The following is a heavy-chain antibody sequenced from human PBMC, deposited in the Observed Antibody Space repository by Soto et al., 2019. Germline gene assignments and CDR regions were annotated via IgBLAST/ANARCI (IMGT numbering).Heavy chain of an antibody. CDR2: IYYSRST. Sequence: PSETLSLTCTVSGGSISSSCYYWGWLRQPPGKGLEWIGRIYYSRSTYCNPSLKSRVTVSVDTSKKQFSLKLSSVTAADTAVYYCSRQDDMAMVSDYWGQGTLVTVSS. CDR3: SRQDDMAMVSDY. D-gene: IGHD5-18*01. CDR1: GGSISSSCYY. V-gene: IGHV4-39*01. J-gene: IGHJ4*02.